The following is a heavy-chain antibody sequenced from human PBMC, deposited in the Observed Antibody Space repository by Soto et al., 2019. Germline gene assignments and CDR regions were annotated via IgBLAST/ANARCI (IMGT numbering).Heavy chain of an antibody. D-gene: IGHD3-10*01. CDR3: AREVRGVMYY. CDR1: GFTFSSYS. V-gene: IGHV3-48*01. Sequence: GLSLRLSCAASGFTFSSYSMNWVRQAPGKGLEWVSYISSSSSAIYYADSVKGRFTISRDNAKNSLYLQMNSLRGEDTAVYYCAREVRGVMYYWAQGTLVTVSS. CDR2: ISSSSSAI. J-gene: IGHJ4*02.